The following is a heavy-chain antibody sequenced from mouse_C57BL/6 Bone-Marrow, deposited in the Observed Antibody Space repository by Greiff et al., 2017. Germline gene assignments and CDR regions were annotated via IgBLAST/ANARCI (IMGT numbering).Heavy chain of an antibody. J-gene: IGHJ2*01. V-gene: IGHV1-59*01. CDR2: IDPSDSYT. CDR3: ARAGYYDCSWDY. D-gene: IGHD1-1*01. Sequence: QVQLQQPGAELVRPGTSVKLSCKASGYTFTSYWMHWVKQRPGQGLEWIGVIDPSDSYTNYNQKFKGKATLTVDTSSSTAYMQLSSLTSKDSAVXYCARAGYYDCSWDYWGQGTTLTVSS. CDR1: GYTFTSYW.